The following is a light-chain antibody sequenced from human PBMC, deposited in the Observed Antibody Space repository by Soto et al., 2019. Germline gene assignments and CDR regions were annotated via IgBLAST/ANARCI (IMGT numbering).Light chain of an antibody. Sequence: QSVLTQPASVSGSPGQSITVSCTGTSSDIGGYNYVSWYQQHPGKAPKLMVYEVNNRPSGVSDRFSGSKSGNTASLTISGLQADDEGYYYCSSYTSRSTLYVFGTGTKLTVL. CDR1: SSDIGGYNY. V-gene: IGLV2-14*01. CDR2: EVN. J-gene: IGLJ1*01. CDR3: SSYTSRSTLYV.